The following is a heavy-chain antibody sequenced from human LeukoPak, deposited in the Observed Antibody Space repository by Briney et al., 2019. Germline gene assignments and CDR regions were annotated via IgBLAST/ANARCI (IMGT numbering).Heavy chain of an antibody. D-gene: IGHD3-16*01. Sequence: ASVKVSCKASGYTFTDFYIHWVRQAPGQGLEWMGWINPNSGGTNYAQKFQGRVTMTRDTSISTAYMELSGLRSDDTAVYYCARDWGHSDAFDIWGQGTMVTVSS. V-gene: IGHV1-2*02. CDR2: INPNSGGT. CDR1: GYTFTDFY. J-gene: IGHJ3*02. CDR3: ARDWGHSDAFDI.